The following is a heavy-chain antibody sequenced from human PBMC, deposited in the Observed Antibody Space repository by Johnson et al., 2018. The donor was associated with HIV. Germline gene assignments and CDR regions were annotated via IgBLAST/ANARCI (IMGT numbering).Heavy chain of an antibody. CDR2: ISGSGGST. CDR3: AREGVSGSYYDAFDL. D-gene: IGHD1-26*01. V-gene: IGHV3-23*04. J-gene: IGHJ3*01. Sequence: VQLVESGGGVVQPGRSLRLSCAASGFTFSSYAMSWVRQAPGKGLEWVSAISGSGGSTYYADSVKGRFTISRANSKNTLFLQMDSLRADDTAVYYCAREGVSGSYYDAFDLWGQGTMVTVSS. CDR1: GFTFSSYA.